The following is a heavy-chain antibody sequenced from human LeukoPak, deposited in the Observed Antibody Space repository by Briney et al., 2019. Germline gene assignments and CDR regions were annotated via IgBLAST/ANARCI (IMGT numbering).Heavy chain of an antibody. D-gene: IGHD3-22*01. CDR1: GFTFSSYA. CDR3: AKEARISMIVVVMGPLDY. J-gene: IGHJ4*02. V-gene: IGHV3-23*01. Sequence: GGSLRLSCAASGFTFSSYAMSWVRQAPGKGLEWVSAISGSGGSTYYADSVKGRFTISRDNSKNTLYLQMNSLRAEDTAVYYCAKEARISMIVVVMGPLDYWGQGTLVTVSS. CDR2: ISGSGGST.